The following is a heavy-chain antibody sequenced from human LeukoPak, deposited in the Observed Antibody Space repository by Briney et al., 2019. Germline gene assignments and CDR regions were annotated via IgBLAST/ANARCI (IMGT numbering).Heavy chain of an antibody. J-gene: IGHJ6*03. CDR1: GVSIGSSNSY. Sequence: SETLSLTCTVSGVSIGSSNSYWGWIRQPPGKGLEWIGEIYHSGSTNYNPSLKSRVTISVDTSKNQFSLKLSSVTAADTAVYYCASGSRGGHNYYYMDVWGKGTTVTISS. D-gene: IGHD2-15*01. V-gene: IGHV4-39*07. CDR3: ASGSRGGHNYYYMDV. CDR2: IYHSGST.